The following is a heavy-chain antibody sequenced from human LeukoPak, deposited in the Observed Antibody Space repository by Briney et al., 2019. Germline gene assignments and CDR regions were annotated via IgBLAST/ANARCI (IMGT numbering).Heavy chain of an antibody. CDR3: AKEHVLKGTADF. CDR2: VAYDGSNK. J-gene: IGHJ4*02. CDR1: GFAFSSYG. D-gene: IGHD1-7*01. V-gene: IGHV3-30*18. Sequence: GGSLRLSCAASGFAFSSYGIHWVRQAPGKGLEWVGVVAYDGSNKYYADSVKGRFIISRDNSKNTLYLQMSGLRGEDTAVYYCAKEHVLKGTADFWGQGTLVTVSS.